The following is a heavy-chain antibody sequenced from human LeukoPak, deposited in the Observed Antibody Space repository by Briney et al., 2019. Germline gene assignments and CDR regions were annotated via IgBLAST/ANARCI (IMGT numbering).Heavy chain of an antibody. D-gene: IGHD1-26*01. CDR3: ARCSIVGATQYYFDY. CDR1: GGSISSYY. J-gene: IGHJ4*02. Sequence: SETLSLTCTVSGGSISSYYWSWIRQPPGKGLEWIGYIYYSGSTNYNPSLKSRVTISVDTSKNQFSLELSSVTAADTAVYYCARCSIVGATQYYFDYWGQGTLVTVSS. V-gene: IGHV4-59*08. CDR2: IYYSGST.